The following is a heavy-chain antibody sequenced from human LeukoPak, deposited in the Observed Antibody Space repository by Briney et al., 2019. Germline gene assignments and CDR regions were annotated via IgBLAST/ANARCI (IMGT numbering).Heavy chain of an antibody. D-gene: IGHD2-2*02. V-gene: IGHV3-21*01. Sequence: GGSLRLSCAASGFTFSSYSMNWVRQAPGKGLEWVSSISSSSSYTYYADSVKGRFTISRDNAKNSLYLQMNSLRAEDTAVYYCAGDSVVVPAAIGYNWFDPWGQGTLVTVSS. J-gene: IGHJ5*02. CDR3: AGDSVVVPAAIGYNWFDP. CDR1: GFTFSSYS. CDR2: ISSSSSYT.